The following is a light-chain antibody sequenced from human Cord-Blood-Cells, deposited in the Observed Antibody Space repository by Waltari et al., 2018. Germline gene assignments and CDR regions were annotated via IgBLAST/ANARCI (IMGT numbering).Light chain of an antibody. CDR1: QSVSSN. CDR2: GES. J-gene: IGKJ4*01. CDR3: QQYNNWPPELT. Sequence: IVMTQSPATLSVSPGERATLPCRSSQSVSSNLAWYQQNPGQAPRLLIYGESTRATGIPPRFSGSGSGTEFTLTISSLQSEDFAVYYCQQYNNWPPELTFGGGTKVEIK. V-gene: IGKV3-15*01.